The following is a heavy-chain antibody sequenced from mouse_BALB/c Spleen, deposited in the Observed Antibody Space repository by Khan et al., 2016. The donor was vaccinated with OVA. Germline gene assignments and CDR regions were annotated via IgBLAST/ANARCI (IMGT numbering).Heavy chain of an antibody. CDR2: INSDGDYT. J-gene: IGHJ3*01. CDR3: ASHLTGSFAY. V-gene: IGHV5-6*02. D-gene: IGHD4-1*01. CDR1: GFTFSTYG. Sequence: DVMLVESGGDLVKPGGSLRLSCAASGFTFSTYGMSWVRQPPDKRLEWVATINSDGDYTYYPDTVKGRFTISRNTAENTLYLQMSSLQSEDSAIYYCASHLTGSFAYWGQGTLVTVSA.